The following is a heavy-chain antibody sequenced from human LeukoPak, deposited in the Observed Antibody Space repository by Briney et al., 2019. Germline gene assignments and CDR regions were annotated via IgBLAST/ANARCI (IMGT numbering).Heavy chain of an antibody. V-gene: IGHV1-18*01. CDR2: ISASSGNT. Sequence: GASVTVSCKASGYTFTNYGITWVRQAPGQGLEWMGWISASSGNTNYAQEFQGRVTMTTDTSTRTADMELRSLRSDDTAVYYCARADCGRTSCHFDYWGQGTLVTVSS. D-gene: IGHD2-2*01. CDR1: GYTFTNYG. CDR3: ARADCGRTSCHFDY. J-gene: IGHJ4*02.